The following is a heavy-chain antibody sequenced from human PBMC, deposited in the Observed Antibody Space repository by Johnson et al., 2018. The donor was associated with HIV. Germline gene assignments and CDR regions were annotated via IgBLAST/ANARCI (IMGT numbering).Heavy chain of an antibody. CDR2: IYSDGSDT. J-gene: IGHJ3*01. V-gene: IGHV3-74*03. CDR3: ARKQWLEIPSDGLDV. CDR1: GFIFRNYW. D-gene: IGHD6-19*01. Sequence: VRLVESGGGLVQPGGSLRLSCAASGFIFRNYWMYWVRQAPGKGLVWVARIYSDGSDTAYADSVKGRFTISRDNAKKTLYLQMNSLRAEDTAVYYCARKQWLEIPSDGLDVWGQATMVTVSS.